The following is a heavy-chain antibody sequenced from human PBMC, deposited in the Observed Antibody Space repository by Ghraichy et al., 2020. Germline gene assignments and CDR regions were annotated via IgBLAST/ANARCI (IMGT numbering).Heavy chain of an antibody. CDR3: ATMIAAYGMDV. V-gene: IGHV3-11*04. Sequence: GESLNISCAASGFTFRDYYMSWIRQAPGKGLEWVSYISGSGNIIFYADSVKGRFTISRDNAKNSLYLQMNSLRAEDTAFYYCATMIAAYGMDVWGQGTTVTVSS. D-gene: IGHD6-13*01. CDR2: ISGSGNII. J-gene: IGHJ6*02. CDR1: GFTFRDYY.